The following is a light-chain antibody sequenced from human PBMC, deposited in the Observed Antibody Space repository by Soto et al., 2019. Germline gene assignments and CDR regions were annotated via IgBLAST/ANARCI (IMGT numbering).Light chain of an antibody. V-gene: IGLV1-44*01. J-gene: IGLJ1*01. CDR2: SNN. CDR1: RSNIGSNT. Sequence: QSVLTQPPSASGTPGQRVTISFSGSRSNIGSNTVSWYQHLPGTAPKLLMYSNNKRPSGVPDRFSGSKSGTSASLAISGLQSEDEADYYSATWDASLSGHVFGTGTKVTVL. CDR3: ATWDASLSGHV.